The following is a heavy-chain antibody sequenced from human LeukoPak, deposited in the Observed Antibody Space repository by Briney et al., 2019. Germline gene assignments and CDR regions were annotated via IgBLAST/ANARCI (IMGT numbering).Heavy chain of an antibody. D-gene: IGHD6-19*01. Sequence: PGGSLRLSCAASGFTFSAYAMHWVRQAPGKGLEYVSAIGGDGGGTYYANSAKGRFTISRDNSKNTLYLHMGSLTTEDMAVYYCARDLGGVAEYYFDYWGQGILVTVSS. CDR3: ARDLGGVAEYYFDY. V-gene: IGHV3-64*01. CDR1: GFTFSAYA. CDR2: IGGDGGGT. J-gene: IGHJ4*02.